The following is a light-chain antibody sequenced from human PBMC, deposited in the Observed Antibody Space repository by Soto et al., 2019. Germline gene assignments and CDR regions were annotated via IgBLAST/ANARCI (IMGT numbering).Light chain of an antibody. J-gene: IGKJ2*02. Sequence: EIVMTQSPATLSVSPGDRATLSCRASQSVSSNLAWYQQKPGQAPRLLIYGASTRATGIPARFSGSGSGTDFTLTISSLQSEDFAIYYCQQYNNWPCTFGQGTKLEIK. CDR1: QSVSSN. V-gene: IGKV3-15*01. CDR2: GAS. CDR3: QQYNNWPCT.